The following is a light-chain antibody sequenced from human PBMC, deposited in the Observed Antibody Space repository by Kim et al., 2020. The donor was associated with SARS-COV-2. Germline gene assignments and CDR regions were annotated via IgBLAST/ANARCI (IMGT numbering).Light chain of an antibody. V-gene: IGLV2-14*03. CDR3: SSYASSITWV. Sequence: QSALTHPASVSGSPGQSITISCTGTRSDVGGYNYVSWYQQHPGKAPKLMIYDVNNRPSGISNRFSGSKSGNTASLTISGLQAEDEADYYCSSYASSITWVFGGGTKVTVL. CDR2: DVN. J-gene: IGLJ3*02. CDR1: RSDVGGYNY.